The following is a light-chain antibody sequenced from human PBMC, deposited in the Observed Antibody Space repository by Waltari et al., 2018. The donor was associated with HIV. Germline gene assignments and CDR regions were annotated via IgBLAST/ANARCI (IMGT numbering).Light chain of an antibody. J-gene: IGLJ3*02. CDR2: RNN. V-gene: IGLV1-47*01. CDR3: AAWDDSLSGWV. Sequence: QSVLTQPPSASGTPGPRVTIPCSGSSSNIGSNAVYCYQQLPGTAPKLLIYRNNQRPSGVPDRFSGSKSGTSASLAISGLRSEDEADYYCAAWDDSLSGWVFGGGTKLTVL. CDR1: SSNIGSNA.